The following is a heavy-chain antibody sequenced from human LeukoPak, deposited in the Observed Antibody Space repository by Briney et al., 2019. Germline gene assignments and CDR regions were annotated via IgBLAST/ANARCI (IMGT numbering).Heavy chain of an antibody. D-gene: IGHD2-15*01. Sequence: PGRSLRLSCAASGFAFDDYAMHWVRQAPGKGLEWVSGISWNSGSIGYADSVKGRFTISRDNAKNSLYLQMNSLRAEDTALYYCAKDIGMGYYYHYGMDVWGQGTTVTVSS. CDR2: ISWNSGSI. CDR3: AKDIGMGYYYHYGMDV. V-gene: IGHV3-9*01. J-gene: IGHJ6*02. CDR1: GFAFDDYA.